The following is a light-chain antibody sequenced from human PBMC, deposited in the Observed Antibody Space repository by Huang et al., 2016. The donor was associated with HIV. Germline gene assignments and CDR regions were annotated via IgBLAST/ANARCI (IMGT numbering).Light chain of an antibody. CDR2: GAS. V-gene: IGKV3-15*01. Sequence: EIVMTQSPATLSVSPGERATLSCRASPSVSNNLAWYQLKPGQAPRLLIYGASSRATGIPARFSGSGSGTEFTLTISSLQSEDAALYSCQQYNNWPPYSFGQGTKLEIK. CDR3: QQYNNWPPYS. J-gene: IGKJ2*03. CDR1: PSVSNN.